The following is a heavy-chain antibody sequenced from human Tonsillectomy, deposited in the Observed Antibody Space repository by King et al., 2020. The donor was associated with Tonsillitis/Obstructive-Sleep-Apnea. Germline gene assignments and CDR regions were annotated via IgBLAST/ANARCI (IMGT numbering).Heavy chain of an antibody. D-gene: IGHD3-3*01. CDR2: SYPGDSDT. J-gene: IGHJ4*02. V-gene: IGHV5-51*01. CDR1: GYSFTSYW. Sequence: QLVQSGAEVKKPGESLKIFCKGSGYSFTSYWIGWGRQIPGKGLELVGTSYPGDSDTSYSPSFQGQVTISADKSISTAYLQWSSLKSADTAMYYFARRFSIFGVVNGLEYYFDYWGQGTLVTVSS. CDR3: ARRFSIFGVVNGLEYYFDY.